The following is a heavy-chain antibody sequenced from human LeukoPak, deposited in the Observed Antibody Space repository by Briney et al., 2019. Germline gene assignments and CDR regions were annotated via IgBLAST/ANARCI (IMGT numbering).Heavy chain of an antibody. CDR3: ARLNERYDWNYEVNNWFEP. V-gene: IGHV5-51*01. J-gene: IGHJ5*02. Sequence: GESLKISCKGFGYSFTSYWIDWVRQIPGKGLEWVGIINPGDTDTRYSPSFEGPVTISANKPITLPFLQMNSLKGADTALDYRARLNERYDWNYEVNNWFEPWGEGALGTVSS. D-gene: IGHD1-7*01. CDR2: INPGDTDT. CDR1: GYSFTSYW.